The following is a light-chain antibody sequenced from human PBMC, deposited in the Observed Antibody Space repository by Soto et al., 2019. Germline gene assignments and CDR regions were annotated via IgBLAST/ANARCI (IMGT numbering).Light chain of an antibody. V-gene: IGLV1-44*01. J-gene: IGLJ1*01. CDR1: RSNIGSNT. CDR2: SNN. Sequence: QAVLTQPPSASGTPGQRVTISCSGSRSNIGSNTVNWYQQLPGSAPKLLIYSNNQRPSGVPDRFSGSKSGTSASLAISGLRSEDEADYYWASWDDSLNGFYVFGTGTKVPVL. CDR3: ASWDDSLNGFYV.